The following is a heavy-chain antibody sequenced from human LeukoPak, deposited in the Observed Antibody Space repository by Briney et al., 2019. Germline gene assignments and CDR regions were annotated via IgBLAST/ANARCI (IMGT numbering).Heavy chain of an antibody. CDR2: IKQDGSEK. Sequence: GGSLRLSCGASGFTFSSYWMSWVRQAPGKGVEGVANIKQDGSEKYYVDSVKGRFTISRDNAKNSLYLQMNSLRAEDTAVYYCARDRYDYVWGSYRQALALDYWGQGTLVTVSS. J-gene: IGHJ4*02. D-gene: IGHD3-16*02. CDR1: GFTFSSYW. CDR3: ARDRYDYVWGSYRQALALDY. V-gene: IGHV3-7*03.